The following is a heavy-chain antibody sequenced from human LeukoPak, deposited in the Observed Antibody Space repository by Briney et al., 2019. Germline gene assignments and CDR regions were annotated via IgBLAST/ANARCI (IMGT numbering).Heavy chain of an antibody. D-gene: IGHD5-24*01. Sequence: PSETLSLTCTVSGGSISSGGYYWSWIRQHPGKGLEWIGYIYYSGSTYYNPSLKSRVTISVDTSKNQFSLKLSSVTAADTAVYYCARIDGYNQLYYFDYWGQGTLVTVPS. CDR1: GGSISSGGYY. V-gene: IGHV4-31*03. CDR3: ARIDGYNQLYYFDY. J-gene: IGHJ4*02. CDR2: IYYSGST.